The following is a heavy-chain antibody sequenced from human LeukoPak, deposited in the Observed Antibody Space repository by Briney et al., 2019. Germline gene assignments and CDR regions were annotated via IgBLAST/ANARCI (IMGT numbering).Heavy chain of an antibody. CDR1: GFTFSSYI. D-gene: IGHD6-13*01. CDR3: AREVGQQLVPFDY. J-gene: IGHJ4*02. V-gene: IGHV3-21*01. Sequence: GGSLRLSCAASGFTFSSYIMTWVRQAPGKGLEWVSSISSSSSYIYYADSVKGRFTISRDNAKNSLYLQMNSLRAEDTAVYYCAREVGQQLVPFDYWGQGTLVTVSS. CDR2: ISSSSSYI.